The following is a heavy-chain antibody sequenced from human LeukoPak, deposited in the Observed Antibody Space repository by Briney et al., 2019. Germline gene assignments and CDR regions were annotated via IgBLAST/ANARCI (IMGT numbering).Heavy chain of an antibody. Sequence: SETLSLTCTVSGGSISSSSYYWGWIRQPPGKGLEWIGSIYYSGSNYYNPSHKRRVTIPFSTSKNQSTLKLSSVTAADTAVYYCAKQGKVGGYSYGIDYWGQGTLVTVSS. J-gene: IGHJ4*02. D-gene: IGHD5-18*01. CDR2: IYYSGSN. V-gene: IGHV4-39*01. CDR3: AKQGKVGGYSYGIDY. CDR1: GGSISSSSYY.